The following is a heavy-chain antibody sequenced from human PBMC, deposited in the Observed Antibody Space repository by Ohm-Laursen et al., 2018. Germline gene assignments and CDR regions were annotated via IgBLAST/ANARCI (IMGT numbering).Heavy chain of an antibody. D-gene: IGHD6-19*01. J-gene: IGHJ6*02. V-gene: IGHV1-8*02. CDR2: MNPNSGNT. Sequence: GASVKVSCKASGYTFTTYHIHWVRQAPGQGLEWMGWMNPNSGNTGYAQKFQGRVTMTRNTSISTAYMELSSLRSEDTAVYYCARGTSPESSGWYGLYYYYGMDVWGQGTTVTVSS. CDR3: ARGTSPESSGWYGLYYYYGMDV. CDR1: GYTFTTYH.